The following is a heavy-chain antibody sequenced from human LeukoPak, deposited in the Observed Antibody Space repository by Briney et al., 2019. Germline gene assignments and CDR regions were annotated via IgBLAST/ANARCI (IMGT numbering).Heavy chain of an antibody. CDR3: AKVFDSSGYYRGGNAFDI. D-gene: IGHD3-22*01. CDR1: GFTFSSYA. CDR2: ISGSGGNT. Sequence: PGGSLRLSCAASGFTFSSYAMSWVRQAPGKGLEWVSAISGSGGNTYYADSVKGRFTISRDNSKNTLYLQMNTLRADDTAVYYCAKVFDSSGYYRGGNAFDIWGQGTMVTVSS. V-gene: IGHV3-23*01. J-gene: IGHJ3*02.